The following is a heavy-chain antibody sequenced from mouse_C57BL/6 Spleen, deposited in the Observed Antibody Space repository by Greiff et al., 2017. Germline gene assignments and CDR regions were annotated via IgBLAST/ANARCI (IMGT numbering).Heavy chain of an antibody. J-gene: IGHJ3*01. CDR3: ARHGPGGFAY. CDR1: GFTFSDYG. V-gene: IGHV5-15*01. CDR2: ISNLAYSI. Sequence: EVQLVESGGGLVQPGGSLRLSCAASGFTFSDYGMAWVRQAPRTGLEWVAFISNLAYSIYYADTVTGRFTISRENAKNTLYLEMSSLRSEDTAMYYCARHGPGGFAYWGQGTLVTVSA.